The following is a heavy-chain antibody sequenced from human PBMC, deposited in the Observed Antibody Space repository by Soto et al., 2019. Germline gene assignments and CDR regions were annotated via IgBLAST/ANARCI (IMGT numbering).Heavy chain of an antibody. CDR1: GGTFSGYY. CDR3: ARGGGYCGGGSCYDDY. CDR2: VSHSGST. Sequence: SETLSLTCAVYGGTFSGYYWTWIRQTPGKGLEWIGEVSHSGSTNYNPSLKSRVTISVDTSKNQFSLKVSSVTAADTAVYYCARGGGYCGGGSCYDDYWGQGAPVTVSS. D-gene: IGHD2-15*01. J-gene: IGHJ4*02. V-gene: IGHV4-34*01.